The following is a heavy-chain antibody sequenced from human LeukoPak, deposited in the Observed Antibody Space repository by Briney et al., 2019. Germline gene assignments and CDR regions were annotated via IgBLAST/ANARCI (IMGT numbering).Heavy chain of an antibody. V-gene: IGHV3-23*01. CDR1: GFIFSSYA. Sequence: GGSLRLSCAASGFIFSSYAMTWVRQAPGKGLEWVSGTGGSGDSTFYADSVKGRFTISRDNSKNTLYLQMNSLRAEDTAIYYCAKEPYSGSQLLDYWGQGTLVTVSS. CDR3: AKEPYSGSQLLDY. CDR2: TGGSGDST. D-gene: IGHD1-26*01. J-gene: IGHJ4*02.